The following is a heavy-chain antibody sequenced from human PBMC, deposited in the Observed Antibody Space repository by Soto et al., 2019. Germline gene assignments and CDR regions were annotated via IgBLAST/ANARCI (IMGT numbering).Heavy chain of an antibody. CDR2: ISHDGNNH. V-gene: IGHV3-30-3*01. Sequence: QVQLVESGGGVVQSGRSLTLSCAASGLTFSSSAMDWVRQAPGKGLEWVAFISHDGNNHNNADSVKDRFTVSRDNSKNTLYQQMSSLSADDTAIYYCAREEAPYDYVPGGALDIRGQGTMVTVSS. J-gene: IGHJ3*02. CDR3: AREEAPYDYVPGGALDI. CDR1: GLTFSSSA. D-gene: IGHD3-16*01.